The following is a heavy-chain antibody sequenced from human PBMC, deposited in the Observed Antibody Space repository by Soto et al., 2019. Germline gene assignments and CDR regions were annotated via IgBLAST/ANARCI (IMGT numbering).Heavy chain of an antibody. J-gene: IGHJ4*02. CDR1: EGNIRNVGYP. V-gene: IGHV4-30-2*01. Sequence: SLPLCVTWAVSEGNIRNVGYPWSWNRQPPGKGLEWIGYIYHSGSTYYNPSLKSRVTISVDRSKNQFSLKLSSVTAADTAVYYCAAGGGLPRYYWGQGTLVTVSS. CDR3: AAGGGLPRYY. CDR2: IYHSGST. D-gene: IGHD5-12*01.